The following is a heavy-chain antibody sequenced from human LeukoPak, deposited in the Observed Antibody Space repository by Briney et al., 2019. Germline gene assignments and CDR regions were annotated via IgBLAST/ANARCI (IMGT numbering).Heavy chain of an antibody. D-gene: IGHD6-19*01. Sequence: PSETLSLTCTVSGGSISSYYWSWIRQPPGKGLEWIGYIYYSGSTNYNPSLKSRVTISVDTSKNQFSLKLSSVTAADTAVYYCARHRGEDSSGWYPDIDYWGQGTLVTVSS. CDR1: GGSISSYY. CDR2: IYYSGST. J-gene: IGHJ4*02. V-gene: IGHV4-59*08. CDR3: ARHRGEDSSGWYPDIDY.